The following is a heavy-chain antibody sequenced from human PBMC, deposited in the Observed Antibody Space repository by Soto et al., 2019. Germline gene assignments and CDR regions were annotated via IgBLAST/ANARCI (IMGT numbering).Heavy chain of an antibody. J-gene: IGHJ3*02. Sequence: LQLQESGPGLVKPSETLSLTCTVSGGSISSSSYNWGWIRQPPGKGPEWIGSIYYSGTTYYNPSLVGRGTISVDAYKSQFSLKLTAVPAADTAVFYCGSPMVRGSYDAFHIWCRGTMVSVSS. V-gene: IGHV4-39*01. CDR3: GSPMVRGSYDAFHI. CDR1: GGSISSSSYN. D-gene: IGHD3-10*01. CDR2: IYYSGTT.